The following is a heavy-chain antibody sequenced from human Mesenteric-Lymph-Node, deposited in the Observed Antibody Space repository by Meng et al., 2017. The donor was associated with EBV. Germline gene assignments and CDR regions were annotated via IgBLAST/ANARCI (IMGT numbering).Heavy chain of an antibody. CDR2: INHIRSV. V-gene: IGHV4-34*02. J-gene: IGHJ4*02. D-gene: IGHD6-19*01. CDR1: GGSFNDYY. CDR3: ARVRSSGSGLIRNYFDY. Sequence: QVTLQQWGEGPLKPAKTLSLSCVVHGGSFNDYYWIWIRQAPGKGLEWIGEINHIRSVYYNPSLKSRVTISVDTSNNQISLRLTSVTAADTAIYYCARVRSSGSGLIRNYFDYWGQGTLVTVSS.